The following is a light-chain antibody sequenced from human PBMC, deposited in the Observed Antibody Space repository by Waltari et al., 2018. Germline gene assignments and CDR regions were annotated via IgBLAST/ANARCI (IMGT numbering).Light chain of an antibody. CDR1: QSLVYSDGNTY. CDR2: KVS. J-gene: IGKJ3*01. CDR3: MQGTHWPRT. Sequence: DVVMTQSPLSLPVTLGQPASISCRSTQSLVYSDGNTYLNWFQQRPGQSPRRLIYKVSNRDSGVPDRFSGSGSGTVFTLKISRVEAEDVGFYYCMQGTHWPRTFGPGTKVDIK. V-gene: IGKV2-30*01.